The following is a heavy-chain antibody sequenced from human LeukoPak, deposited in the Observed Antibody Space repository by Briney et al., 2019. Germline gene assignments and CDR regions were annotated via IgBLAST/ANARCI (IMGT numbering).Heavy chain of an antibody. J-gene: IGHJ4*02. V-gene: IGHV4-38-2*02. CDR2: IYHSGRT. CDR3: ARGASYETAYFDY. CDR1: GYSISSGYY. D-gene: IGHD2/OR15-2a*01. Sequence: SETLSLTCTVSGYSISSGYYWGWIRQPPGKGLEWIGSIYHSGRTFYNPSLKSRVTISVDTSKNQFSLKLTSVTAADTAVYYCARGASYETAYFDYWGQGTLVTVSS.